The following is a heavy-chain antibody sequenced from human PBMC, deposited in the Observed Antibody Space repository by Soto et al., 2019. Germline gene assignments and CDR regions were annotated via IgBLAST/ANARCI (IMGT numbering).Heavy chain of an antibody. V-gene: IGHV3-33*06. Sequence: PRGSLRLSCAASGFTFSSYGMHWVLQAPGKGLEWVAVIWYDGSNKYYADSVKGRFTISRDNSKNTLYLQMNSLRAEDTAVYYCAKCPPQRDYWGQGTLVTVSS. J-gene: IGHJ4*02. CDR2: IWYDGSNK. D-gene: IGHD6-25*01. CDR3: AKCPPQRDY. CDR1: GFTFSSYG.